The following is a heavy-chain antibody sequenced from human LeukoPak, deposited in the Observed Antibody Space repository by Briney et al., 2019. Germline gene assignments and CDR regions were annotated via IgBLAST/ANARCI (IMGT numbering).Heavy chain of an antibody. Sequence: ASVKVSCKASGYTFTSYGISWERQAPGQWLEWMGWISAYNGNTNYAQKLQGRVTMTTDTSTSTAYMELRSLRSDDTAVYYCARVKGRSVAGYFDYWGQGTLVTVSS. D-gene: IGHD6-19*01. V-gene: IGHV1-18*01. CDR2: ISAYNGNT. CDR3: ARVKGRSVAGYFDY. CDR1: GYTFTSYG. J-gene: IGHJ4*02.